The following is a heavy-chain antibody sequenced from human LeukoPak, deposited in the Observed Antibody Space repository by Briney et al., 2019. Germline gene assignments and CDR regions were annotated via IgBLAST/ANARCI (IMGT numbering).Heavy chain of an antibody. CDR3: ARGGYDFWSGYCNWFDP. CDR1: GGSISSGGYY. D-gene: IGHD3-3*01. Sequence: SETLSLTCTVSGGSISSGGYYWSWIRQHPGKGLEWIGYIYYSGSTYYNPSLKSRVTISVDTSKNQFSLKLSSVTAADTVVYYCARGGYDFWSGYCNWFDPWGQGTLVTVSS. V-gene: IGHV4-31*03. J-gene: IGHJ5*02. CDR2: IYYSGST.